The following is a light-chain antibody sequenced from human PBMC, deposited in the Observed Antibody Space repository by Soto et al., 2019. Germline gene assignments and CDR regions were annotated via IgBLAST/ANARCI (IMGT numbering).Light chain of an antibody. Sequence: EIVMTQSPATLSVSPGERATLSCRASQSVSSNLAWYQQKPGQAPRLLIYGASTRATGIPARFSGSGSGTDFTLTISSLQPEDFATCFCQQSYRNPITFGQGTRLEIK. J-gene: IGKJ5*01. CDR3: QQSYRNPIT. CDR2: GAS. CDR1: QSVSSN. V-gene: IGKV3-15*01.